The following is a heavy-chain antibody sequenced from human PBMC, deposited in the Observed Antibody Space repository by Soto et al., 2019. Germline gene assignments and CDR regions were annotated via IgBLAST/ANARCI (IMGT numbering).Heavy chain of an antibody. CDR2: IYPGDSDT. V-gene: IGHV5-51*01. CDR1: GYAFSIYW. CDR3: AGGYCTATICDPWFDP. Sequence: GESLKISCQGSGYAFSIYWIAWVRQMPGKGLEWMGIIYPGDSDTRYSPSFQGQVTISVDKSITTAYLQWSSLKASDTAMYYCAGGYCTATICDPWFDPWGQGTLVTVSS. J-gene: IGHJ5*02. D-gene: IGHD2-8*02.